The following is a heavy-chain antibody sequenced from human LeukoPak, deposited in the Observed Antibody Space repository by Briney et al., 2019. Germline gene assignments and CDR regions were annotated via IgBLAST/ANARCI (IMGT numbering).Heavy chain of an antibody. V-gene: IGHV3-23*01. CDR3: AKRGVVIRVILVGFHKEAYYFDS. CDR1: GFNFSSYA. J-gene: IGHJ4*02. D-gene: IGHD3-22*01. CDR2: ISGSGGST. Sequence: GGSLRLSCAASGFNFSSYAMSWVPLAPGKGLEWVSGISGSGGSTFYADSVKGRFTISRDNSKNTLFLQMNSLRSEDTAVYYCAKRGVVIRVILVGFHKEAYYFDSWGQGALVTVSS.